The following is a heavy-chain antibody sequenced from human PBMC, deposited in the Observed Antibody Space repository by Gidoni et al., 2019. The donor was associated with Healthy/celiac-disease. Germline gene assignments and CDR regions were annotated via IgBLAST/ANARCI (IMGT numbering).Heavy chain of an antibody. CDR1: GYTFTGYY. CDR3: ARAGAPKGVNYSWFDP. J-gene: IGHJ5*02. Sequence: QVQLVQSGAEVKKPGASVKVSCKASGYTFTGYYMHWVRQAPGQGLEWMGWINPNSGGTNYAQKFQGRVTMTRDTSISTAYMELSRLRSDDTAVYYCARAGAPKGVNYSWFDPWGQGTLVTVSS. CDR2: INPNSGGT. D-gene: IGHD2-21*01. V-gene: IGHV1-2*02.